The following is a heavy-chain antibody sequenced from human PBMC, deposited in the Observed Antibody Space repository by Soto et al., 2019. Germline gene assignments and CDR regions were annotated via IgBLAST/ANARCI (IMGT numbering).Heavy chain of an antibody. D-gene: IGHD3-22*01. CDR2: IYHSGST. J-gene: IGHJ4*02. Sequence: SETLSLTCAVSGYSISSGYYWGWIRQPPGKGLEWIGSIYHSGSTYYNPSLKSRVTISVDTSKNQFSLKLSSVTAADTAVYYCARDPHYYDSRGYYYYFAYWGQGTLVTVSS. CDR1: GYSISSGYY. CDR3: ARDPHYYDSRGYYYYFAY. V-gene: IGHV4-38-2*02.